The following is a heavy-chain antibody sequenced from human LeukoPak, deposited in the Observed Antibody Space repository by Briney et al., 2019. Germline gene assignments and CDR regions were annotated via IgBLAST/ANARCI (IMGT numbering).Heavy chain of an antibody. CDR2: ISSSGEST. CDR1: GFTLTSHA. Sequence: PGGSLRLSCAASGFTLTSHAMSWVREAPGKGLEWVSIISSSGESTYYADSVKGRFTISRDNSKNTLYLQMNSLRADDTAVYYCAKESGYGVDFDYWGQGTLVTVSS. J-gene: IGHJ4*02. CDR3: AKESGYGVDFDY. D-gene: IGHD5-12*01. V-gene: IGHV3-23*01.